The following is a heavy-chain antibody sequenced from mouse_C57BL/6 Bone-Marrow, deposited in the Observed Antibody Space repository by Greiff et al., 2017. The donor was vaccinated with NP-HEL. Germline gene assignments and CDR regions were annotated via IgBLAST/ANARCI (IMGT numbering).Heavy chain of an antibody. D-gene: IGHD2-1*01. V-gene: IGHV1-7*01. J-gene: IGHJ3*01. CDR3: ARIYYGNCGFAY. CDR1: GYTFTSYW. CDR2: INPSSGYT. Sequence: QVHVKQSGAELAKPGASVKLSCKASGYTFTSYWMHWVKQRPGQGLGWIGYINPSSGYTKYNQKFKDKATLTADKSSSTAYMQLSSLTYEDSAVYYCARIYYGNCGFAYWGQGTLVTVSA.